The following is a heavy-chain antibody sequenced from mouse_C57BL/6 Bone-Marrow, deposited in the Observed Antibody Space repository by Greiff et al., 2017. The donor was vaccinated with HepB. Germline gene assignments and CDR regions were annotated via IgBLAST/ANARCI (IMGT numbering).Heavy chain of an antibody. CDR1: GYTFTSYW. Sequence: QVQLKQPGTELVKPGASVKLSCKASGYTFTSYWMHWVKQRPGQGLEWIGNINPSNGGTNYNEKFKSKATLTVDKSSSTAYMQLSSLTSAASAVYYCAYGSSPYWYFDVWGTGTTVTVAS. CDR2: INPSNGGT. D-gene: IGHD1-1*01. J-gene: IGHJ1*03. V-gene: IGHV1-53*01. CDR3: AYGSSPYWYFDV.